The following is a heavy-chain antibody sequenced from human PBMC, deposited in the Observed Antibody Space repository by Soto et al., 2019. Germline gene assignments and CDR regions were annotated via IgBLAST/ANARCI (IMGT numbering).Heavy chain of an antibody. CDR1: GGSISTYY. V-gene: IGHV4-59*01. Sequence: VQLQESGPGLVKPSETLSLTCTVSGGSISTYYWSWIRQPPGKGLEWIGYIYYSGSTNYNPSLKSRVTISVDTSKNQFSLKVSSVTAADTAVYYCAREGSSRGFYYYAMDVWGQGTTVTVSS. CDR2: IYYSGST. CDR3: AREGSSRGFYYYAMDV. D-gene: IGHD6-13*01. J-gene: IGHJ6*02.